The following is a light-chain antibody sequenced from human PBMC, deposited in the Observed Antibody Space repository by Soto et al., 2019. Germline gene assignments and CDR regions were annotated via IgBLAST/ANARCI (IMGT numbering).Light chain of an antibody. J-gene: IGKJ5*01. V-gene: IGKV3-15*01. CDR2: YAS. Sequence: EIMMTQSPATLSVSPGERATLSCRASQSVGNNLAWYQQKPGQTPRLLIYYASTRATGIPARFSGGGSGTEFTLTISSLQSEDFALYYCQQSNDWPPITFGQGTRLEIK. CDR1: QSVGNN. CDR3: QQSNDWPPIT.